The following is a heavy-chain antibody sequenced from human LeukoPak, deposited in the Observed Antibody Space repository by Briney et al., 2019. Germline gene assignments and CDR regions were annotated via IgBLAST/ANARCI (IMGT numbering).Heavy chain of an antibody. V-gene: IGHV4-59*01. CDR2: IYYSGST. CDR3: ARFTMIPYRGGWFDP. CDR1: GGSISSYY. J-gene: IGHJ5*02. D-gene: IGHD3-22*01. Sequence: SETLSLTCTVSGGSISSYYWSWIRQPPGKGLEWIGYIYYSGSTNYNPSLKSRVTISVDTSKNQFSLKLSSVTAADTAVYCCARFTMIPYRGGWFDPWGQGTLVTVSS.